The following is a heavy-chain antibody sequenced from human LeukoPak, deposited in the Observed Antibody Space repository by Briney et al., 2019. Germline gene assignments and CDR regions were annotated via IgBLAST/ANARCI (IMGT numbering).Heavy chain of an antibody. CDR3: ARENSGFDY. V-gene: IGHV3-74*01. CDR1: GFTFISYW. D-gene: IGHD6-25*01. Sequence: GGSLRLSCATSGFTFISYWMHWVRQAPGKGLEWVSNVNSDESTIHYADSVKGRFTVSRDNAKNMLYLQMNSLRVEDTAAYYCARENSGFDYWGQGTLVAVSS. CDR2: VNSDESTI. J-gene: IGHJ4*02.